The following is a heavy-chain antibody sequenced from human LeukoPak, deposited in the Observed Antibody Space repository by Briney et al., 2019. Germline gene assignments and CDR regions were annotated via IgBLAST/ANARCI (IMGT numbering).Heavy chain of an antibody. J-gene: IGHJ6*03. CDR2: IYYSGST. D-gene: IGHD2-2*01. V-gene: IGHV4-39*01. Sequence: SETLSLTCTVSGGSISSSSYYWGWIRQPPGKGLEWIGSIYYSGSTYYNPPLKSRVTISVDTSKNQFSLKLSSVTAADTAVYYCARGRDQLRPANYYYYMDVWGKGTTVTISS. CDR1: GGSISSSSYY. CDR3: ARGRDQLRPANYYYYMDV.